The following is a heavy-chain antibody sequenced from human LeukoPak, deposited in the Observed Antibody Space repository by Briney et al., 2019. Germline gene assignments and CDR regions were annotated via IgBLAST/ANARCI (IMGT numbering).Heavy chain of an antibody. CDR1: GFTVSSNY. J-gene: IGHJ4*02. V-gene: IGHV3-53*01. Sequence: GSLRLSCAASGFTVSSNYMNWVRQAPGKGLEWVSVIYSGGSTYYADSVKGRFTISRDNSKTALYLQMDSLRPDDTAIYYCVKDRKDAWAFDFWGQGTLVTVSS. CDR3: VKDRKDAWAFDF. D-gene: IGHD2-2*01. CDR2: IYSGGST.